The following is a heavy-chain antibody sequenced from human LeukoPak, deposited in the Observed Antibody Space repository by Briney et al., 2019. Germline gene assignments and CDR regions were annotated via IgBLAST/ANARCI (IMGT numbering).Heavy chain of an antibody. V-gene: IGHV1-8*03. J-gene: IGHJ6*03. D-gene: IGHD5-18*01. Sequence: ASVKVSCKASGYTFTSYDINWVRQATGQGLEWMGWMNPNSGNTGYAQKFQGRVTITRNTSISTAYMELSSLRSEDTAVYYCARDVPDVGDTAMVKDYYYYMDVWGKGTTVTVSS. CDR1: GYTFTSYD. CDR2: MNPNSGNT. CDR3: ARDVPDVGDTAMVKDYYYYMDV.